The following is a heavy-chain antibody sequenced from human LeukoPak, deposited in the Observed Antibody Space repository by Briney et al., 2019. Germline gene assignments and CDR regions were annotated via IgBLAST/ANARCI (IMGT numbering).Heavy chain of an antibody. D-gene: IGHD3-9*01. Sequence: PSETLSLTCTVSGGSISSGDYYWSWIRQPPGKGLEWIGYIYYSGSTYYNPSLKSRVTISVDTSKNQFSLKLSSVTAADTAVYYCARVRRYDILTLLWGQGTLVTVSS. V-gene: IGHV4-30-4*01. CDR3: ARVRRYDILTLL. CDR2: IYYSGST. CDR1: GGSISSGDYY. J-gene: IGHJ4*02.